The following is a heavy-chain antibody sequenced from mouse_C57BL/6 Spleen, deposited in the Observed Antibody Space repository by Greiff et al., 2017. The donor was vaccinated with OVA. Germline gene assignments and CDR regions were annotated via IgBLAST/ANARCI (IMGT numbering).Heavy chain of an antibody. CDR3: ARTTVVATDYFDY. D-gene: IGHD1-1*01. V-gene: IGHV5-6*01. J-gene: IGHJ2*01. CDR2: ISSGGSYT. Sequence: EVQGVESGGDLVKPGGSLKLSCAASGFTFSSYGMSWVRQTPDKRLEWVATISSGGSYTYYPDSVKGRFTISRDNAKNTLYLQMSSLKSEDTAMYYCARTTVVATDYFDYWGQGTTLTVSS. CDR1: GFTFSSYG.